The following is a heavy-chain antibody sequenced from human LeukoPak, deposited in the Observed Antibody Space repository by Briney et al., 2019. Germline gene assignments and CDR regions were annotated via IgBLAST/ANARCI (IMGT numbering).Heavy chain of an antibody. V-gene: IGHV3-74*01. D-gene: IGHD1-26*01. J-gene: IGHJ3*02. CDR1: GFSFSSYL. CDR2: VNRDGSVT. CDR3: ARAGEGLLAYSFDI. Sequence: GGSLRLSCAASGFSFSSYLMHWVRQAPGKGLVWVSRVNRDGSVTGHADSVKGRFTISRDNARNTLYLQMNNLSAEDTAVYYCARAGEGLLAYSFDIWGQGTMVTVSS.